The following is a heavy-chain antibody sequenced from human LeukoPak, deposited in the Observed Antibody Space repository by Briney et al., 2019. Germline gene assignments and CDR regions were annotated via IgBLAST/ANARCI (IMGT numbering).Heavy chain of an antibody. CDR2: IYSSGST. CDR1: GGSISSHY. CDR3: ARGSKGSSWPGGYFDL. V-gene: IGHV4-59*11. J-gene: IGHJ2*01. D-gene: IGHD6-13*01. Sequence: SETLSLTCTVSGGSISSHYWSWIRQPPGEGLECIGYIYSSGSTNYNPSLKSRVTISVDASNNQFSLKLTSVTAADTAVYYCARGSKGSSWPGGYFDLWGRGTLVTVSS.